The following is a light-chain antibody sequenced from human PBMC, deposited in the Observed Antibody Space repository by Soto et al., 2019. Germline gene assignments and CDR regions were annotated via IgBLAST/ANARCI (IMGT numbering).Light chain of an antibody. V-gene: IGKV3-15*01. J-gene: IGKJ2*01. CDR2: GAS. CDR3: KEYNNWPPHT. CDR1: QSVSSS. Sequence: EIVMTQSPDTLFVSQEERATLSCRASQSVSSSLAWYQQKPGQAPRLLIYGASTRATGIPARFSGSGSGTEFTLTISSLQSEDFAVYYCKEYNNWPPHTFGQGTKLEIK.